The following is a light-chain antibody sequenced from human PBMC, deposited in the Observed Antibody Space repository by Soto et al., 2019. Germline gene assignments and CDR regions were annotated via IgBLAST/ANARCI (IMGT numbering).Light chain of an antibody. CDR2: EVN. V-gene: IGLV2-14*01. Sequence: QSVLTQPASVSGSPGQSITISCTGITSDLGNYNFVSWYEVHPGKAPKLLMYEVNERPSGVSDRFSGSKSGNTASLTISGLQPEDEADYYCSSTSFTGNSDLVVFGGGTKLTVL. CDR1: TSDLGNYNF. J-gene: IGLJ2*01. CDR3: SSTSFTGNSDLVV.